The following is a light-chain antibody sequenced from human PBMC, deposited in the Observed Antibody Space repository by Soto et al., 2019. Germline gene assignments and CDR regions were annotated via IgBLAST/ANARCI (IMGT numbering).Light chain of an antibody. CDR2: SNN. CDR3: AAWDDSLNGEV. Sequence: QSVLTQPPSASGTPGQRVTISCSGSSSNIGSNAVNWYQQLPGTAPKLLIYSNNQRPSGVPDRFSGSKSGTSASLAISGLQSEDEADYYCAAWDDSLNGEVVGIGTKVTVL. J-gene: IGLJ1*01. CDR1: SSNIGSNA. V-gene: IGLV1-44*01.